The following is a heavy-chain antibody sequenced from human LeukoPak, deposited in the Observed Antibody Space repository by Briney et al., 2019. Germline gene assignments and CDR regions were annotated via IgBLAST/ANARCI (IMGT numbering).Heavy chain of an antibody. D-gene: IGHD3-10*01. CDR1: GFTLSTYW. J-gene: IGHJ5*02. CDR2: IERDGSDT. V-gene: IGHV3-7*01. CDR3: ARDWAYGSGTFWVRDREPWFDP. Sequence: GGSLRLSCAASGFTLSTYWMSWVRQAPGKGLEWVANIERDGSDTNYVGSVKGRFTISRDDAKNSLYLQMNSLRAEDTAVYYCARDWAYGSGTFWVRDREPWFDPWGQGTLVTVSS.